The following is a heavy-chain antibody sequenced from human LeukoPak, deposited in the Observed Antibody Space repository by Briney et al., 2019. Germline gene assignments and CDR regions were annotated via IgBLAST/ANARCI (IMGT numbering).Heavy chain of an antibody. V-gene: IGHV1-18*01. Sequence: ASVKVSCKASGYTFTSYGISWVRQAPGQGLEWMGWISAYNGNTNYAQKLQGRVTMTTDTSTSTAYMELRSLRSDDTAVYYCARDTFPVGGTWIQLWLDYYYGMDVWGQGTTVTVSS. CDR3: ARDTFPVGGTWIQLWLDYYYGMDV. J-gene: IGHJ6*02. CDR2: ISAYNGNT. CDR1: GYTFTSYG. D-gene: IGHD5-18*01.